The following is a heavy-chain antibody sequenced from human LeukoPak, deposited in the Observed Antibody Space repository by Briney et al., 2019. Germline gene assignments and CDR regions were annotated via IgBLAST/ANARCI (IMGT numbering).Heavy chain of an antibody. V-gene: IGHV4-61*02. J-gene: IGHJ4*02. CDR1: GGSISSGSYY. Sequence: PSQTLSLTCTVSGGSISSGSYYWGWLRQPAGKGLEWIGRIYTSGSTNYNPSLKSRVTISVDMSKSQFSLKPSSVTAADTAVYYCAREFDSWGQGTLVTVSS. CDR3: AREFDS. CDR2: IYTSGST.